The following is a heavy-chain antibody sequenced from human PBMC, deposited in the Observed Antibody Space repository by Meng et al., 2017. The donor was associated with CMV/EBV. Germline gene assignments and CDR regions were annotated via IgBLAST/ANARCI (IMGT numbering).Heavy chain of an antibody. CDR2: IWYDGSNK. V-gene: IGHV3-33*06. D-gene: IGHD2-2*01. CDR3: AKDFRDIVVVPAAEQNYYYYGMDV. Sequence: GESLKISCAASGFTCSSYGMHWVRQAPGKGLEWVAVIWYDGSNKYYADSVKGRFTISRDNSKNTLYLQMNSLRAEDTAVYYCAKDFRDIVVVPAAEQNYYYYGMDVWGQGTTVTVSS. CDR1: GFTCSSYG. J-gene: IGHJ6*02.